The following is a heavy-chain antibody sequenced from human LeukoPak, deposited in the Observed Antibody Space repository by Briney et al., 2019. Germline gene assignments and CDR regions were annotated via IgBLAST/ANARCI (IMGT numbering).Heavy chain of an antibody. CDR2: IYHSGST. Sequence: PSETLSLTCAVSGGSISSSNWWSWVRQPPGKGLEWIGEIYHSGSTNYNPSLKSRVTISVDTSKNQFSLKLSSVTAADTAVYYCARVIVEMATVQYYYYYMDVWGKGTTVTVSS. V-gene: IGHV4-4*02. CDR3: ARVIVEMATVQYYYYYMDV. J-gene: IGHJ6*03. CDR1: GGSISSSNW. D-gene: IGHD5-24*01.